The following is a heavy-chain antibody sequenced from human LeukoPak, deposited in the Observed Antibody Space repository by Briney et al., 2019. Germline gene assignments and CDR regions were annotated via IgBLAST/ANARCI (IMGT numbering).Heavy chain of an antibody. V-gene: IGHV1-2*02. D-gene: IGHD4-17*01. CDR3: ARQDGDLDY. CDR1: GYTFTGYY. Sequence: ASVKVSCKTSGYTFTGYYIYWVRQAPGQGLEWMGWINPNSDDTSYAQKFQGRVTMTRDTSVSTAYMELSRLSSDDMAVYYCARQDGDLDYWGQGTLVTVSS. J-gene: IGHJ4*02. CDR2: INPNSDDT.